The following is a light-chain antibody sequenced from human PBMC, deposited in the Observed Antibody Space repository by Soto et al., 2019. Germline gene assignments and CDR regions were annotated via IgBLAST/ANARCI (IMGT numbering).Light chain of an antibody. CDR1: QSIVTY. V-gene: IGKV3-11*01. Sequence: EIVLTQSPATLSLSPGERATLSCRASQSIVTYLAWYQQKPGQAPRLLIYDTSNRATGIPARFSGSGSGTDFTLTISSLEPEDFAIYYSKQRQGWPWTFGQGTKVEIK. CDR2: DTS. J-gene: IGKJ1*01. CDR3: KQRQGWPWT.